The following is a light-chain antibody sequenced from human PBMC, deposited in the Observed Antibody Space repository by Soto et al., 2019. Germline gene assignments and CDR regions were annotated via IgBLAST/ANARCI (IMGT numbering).Light chain of an antibody. V-gene: IGKV1-27*01. Sequence: DIQMTQSPSSLSASVGDRVTITCWASQGISNYLAWYQQKPGKVPRLLIYAASTLHSGVPSRFSGSGSGTDFTLTITTLQPEDVATYYCQKYDGVPLTFGGGTKVEIK. CDR1: QGISNY. CDR2: AAS. J-gene: IGKJ4*01. CDR3: QKYDGVPLT.